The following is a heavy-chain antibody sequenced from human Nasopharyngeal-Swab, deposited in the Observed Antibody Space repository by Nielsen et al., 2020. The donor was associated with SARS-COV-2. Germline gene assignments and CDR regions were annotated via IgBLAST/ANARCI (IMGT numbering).Heavy chain of an antibody. CDR1: GFTFSSDA. Sequence: GASLKISCAASGFTFSSDAMSWVRQAPGKGLEWVSVIYSGGSSTYYADSVKGRFTISRDNSKNTLYLQMNSLRAEDTAVYYCAKDLAGSQTSWGQGTLVTVSS. CDR2: IYSGGSST. CDR3: AKDLAGSQTS. V-gene: IGHV3-23*03. J-gene: IGHJ4*02. D-gene: IGHD1-26*01.